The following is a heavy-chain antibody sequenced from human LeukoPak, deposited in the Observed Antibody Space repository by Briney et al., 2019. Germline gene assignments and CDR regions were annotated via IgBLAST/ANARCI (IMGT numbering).Heavy chain of an antibody. CDR3: ARGSLPLGIDY. V-gene: IGHV1-8*03. J-gene: IGHJ4*02. CDR2: INPYSGNT. CDR1: GYTFSSYD. Sequence: ASVKVSCTASGYTFSSYDINWVRQATGQGLEWMGRINPYSGNTGYTQKFQGRVIITRNTSISTAYMELSSLRSEDTAVYYCARGSLPLGIDYWGQGTQVTVSS. D-gene: IGHD1-1*01.